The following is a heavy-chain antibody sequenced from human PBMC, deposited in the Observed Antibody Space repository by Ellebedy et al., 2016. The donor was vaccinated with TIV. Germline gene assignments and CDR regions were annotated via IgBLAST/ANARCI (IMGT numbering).Heavy chain of an antibody. Sequence: GGSLRLXCAASGFTFSRHGMQWVRQAPGKGLEWVAVTSADGDNRNYADSVKGRFTISRDNSKNKLFLQMNSLRTEDTAVYYCAKWASVVGTTDYWGQGTPVTVSS. CDR3: AKWASVVGTTDY. CDR1: GFTFSRHG. D-gene: IGHD1-14*01. J-gene: IGHJ4*02. CDR2: TSADGDNR. V-gene: IGHV3-30*18.